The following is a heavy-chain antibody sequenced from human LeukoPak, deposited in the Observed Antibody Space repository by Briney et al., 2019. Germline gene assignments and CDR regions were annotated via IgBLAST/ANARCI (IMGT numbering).Heavy chain of an antibody. CDR2: ISGSGGST. CDR1: GFTFSSYA. CDR3: AKDLPLGYWPRTPLVLNYFDP. D-gene: IGHD2-15*01. Sequence: GGSLRLSCAASGFTFSSYAMSWVRQAPGKGLEWVSAISGSGGSTYYADSVKGRFTISRDNSKNTLYLQMNSLRAEDTAVYYCAKDLPLGYWPRTPLVLNYFDPWGQGTLVTVST. J-gene: IGHJ5*02. V-gene: IGHV3-23*01.